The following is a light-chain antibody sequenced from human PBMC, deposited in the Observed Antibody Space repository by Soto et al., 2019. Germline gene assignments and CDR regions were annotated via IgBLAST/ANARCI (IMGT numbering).Light chain of an antibody. CDR3: CSYTSRTTYV. Sequence: QSALTQPASVSGSPGQSITISCTGNASDVGGYNYVSWYQQHPGKAPKLMIHAVSNRPSGISSRFSGSKSGNTASLTISGLQSEDEADYFCCSYTSRTTYVFGTGTKVTVL. V-gene: IGLV2-14*01. J-gene: IGLJ1*01. CDR2: AVS. CDR1: ASDVGGYNY.